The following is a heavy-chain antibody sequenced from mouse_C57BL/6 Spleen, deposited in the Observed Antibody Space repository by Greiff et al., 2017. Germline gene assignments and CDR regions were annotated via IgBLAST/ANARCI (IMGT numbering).Heavy chain of an antibody. CDR1: GYAFTNYL. CDR3: ARKGLYDYDRGDAMDY. Sequence: VQLQQSGAELVRPGTSVKVSCTASGYAFTNYLIEWVKQRPGQGLEWIGVINPGSGGTNYNEKFKGKATLTADKSSSTAYMQLSSLTSEDSAVYFCARKGLYDYDRGDAMDYWGQGTSVTVSS. CDR2: INPGSGGT. V-gene: IGHV1-54*01. J-gene: IGHJ4*01. D-gene: IGHD2-4*01.